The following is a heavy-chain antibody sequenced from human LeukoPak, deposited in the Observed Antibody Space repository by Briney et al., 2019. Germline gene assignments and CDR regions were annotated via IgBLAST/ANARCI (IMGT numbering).Heavy chain of an antibody. Sequence: GGSLRLSCAASGFTFSSYAMSWVRQAPGKGLEWASAISGSGGSTYYADSVKGRFTISRDNSENTLYLQMNSLRAEDTAVYYCAKDGYSYGCDYWGQGTLVTVSS. CDR2: ISGSGGST. J-gene: IGHJ4*02. CDR1: GFTFSSYA. V-gene: IGHV3-23*01. CDR3: AKDGYSYGCDY. D-gene: IGHD5-18*01.